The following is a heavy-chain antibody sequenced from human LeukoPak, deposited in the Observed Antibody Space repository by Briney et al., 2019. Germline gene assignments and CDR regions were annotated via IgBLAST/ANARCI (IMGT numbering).Heavy chain of an antibody. J-gene: IGHJ5*02. V-gene: IGHV1-2*02. CDR3: ARDRVFPTNNWFDP. CDR2: INPNSGGT. CDR1: GYTFTGYY. Sequence: ASVKVSCKASGYTFTGYYMHWVRQAPGQGLEWMGWINPNSGGTNYAQKFQGRVTMTRDTSPSAAYVELSSLKSDDTALYYCARDRVFPTNNWFDPWGQGTLVTVSS.